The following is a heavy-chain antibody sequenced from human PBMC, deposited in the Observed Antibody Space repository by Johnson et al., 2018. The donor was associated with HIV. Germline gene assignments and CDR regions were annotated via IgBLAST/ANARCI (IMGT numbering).Heavy chain of an antibody. D-gene: IGHD6-6*01. Sequence: QEQLVESGGGVVQPGESLRLSCTASGFTFSNAWMSWVRQAPGKGLEWVSGISWNSGSIGYADSVKGRFTISRDNSKNTLYLQMNSLRAEDTAVYYCAKCVYSSSSWMLFDIWGQGTMVTVSS. CDR2: ISWNSGSI. V-gene: IGHV3-NL1*01. CDR3: AKCVYSSSSWMLFDI. J-gene: IGHJ3*02. CDR1: GFTFSNAW.